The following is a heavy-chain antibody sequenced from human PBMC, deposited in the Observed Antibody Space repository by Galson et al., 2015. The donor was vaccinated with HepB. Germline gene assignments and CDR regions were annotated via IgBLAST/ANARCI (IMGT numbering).Heavy chain of an antibody. J-gene: IGHJ4*02. CDR3: ARDADGSGWYDY. V-gene: IGHV3-13*01. CDR2: IGTAGDT. CDR1: GFTFSSYD. Sequence: SLRLSCAASGFTFSSYDMHWVRHATGKGLEWVSAIGTAGDTYYPGSVKGRFTISRENAKNSLYLQMNSLRAGDTAVYYCARDADGSGWYDYWGQGTLVTVSS. D-gene: IGHD6-19*01.